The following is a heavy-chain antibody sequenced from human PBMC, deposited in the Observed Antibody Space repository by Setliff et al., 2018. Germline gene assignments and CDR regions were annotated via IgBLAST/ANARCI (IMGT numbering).Heavy chain of an antibody. CDR3: ARGRDGYTSNALKF. V-gene: IGHV3-21*04. CDR2: ISKNSKYI. J-gene: IGHJ3*01. CDR1: GFIFSRES. Sequence: GGSLRLSCSGSGFIFSRESMNWVRQAPGRGLEWVSTISKNSKYIFYSDSLKGRFITSRDDSKNSLYLRMELSSLRSEDTAIYYCARGRDGYTSNALKFWGQGTMVTVSS. D-gene: IGHD5-12*01.